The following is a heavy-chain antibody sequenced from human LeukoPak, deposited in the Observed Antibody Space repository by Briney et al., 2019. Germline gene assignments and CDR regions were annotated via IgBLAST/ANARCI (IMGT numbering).Heavy chain of an antibody. D-gene: IGHD3-22*01. V-gene: IGHV4-59*01. Sequence: SETLSLTCTVSGGSISSYYWNWIRQPPGKGLEWIGYIYYSGSTNYNPSLKSRVTISVDTSKNQFSLKLSSVTAADTAVYYCARDQRSYYDSSGSYFDYWGQGTLVTVSS. J-gene: IGHJ4*02. CDR2: IYYSGST. CDR1: GGSISSYY. CDR3: ARDQRSYYDSSGSYFDY.